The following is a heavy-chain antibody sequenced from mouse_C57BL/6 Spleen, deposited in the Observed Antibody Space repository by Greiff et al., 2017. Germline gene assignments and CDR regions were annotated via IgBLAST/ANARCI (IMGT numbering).Heavy chain of an antibody. J-gene: IGHJ4*01. CDR3: ARGAAYYAMDY. CDR1: GYTFTSYW. V-gene: IGHV1-55*01. Sequence: QVQLQQPGAELVKPGASVKMSCKASGYTFTSYWITWVKQRPGQGLECIGDIYPGSGSTNYNEKFKSKATLTVDTSSSTAYMQLSSLTSEESAVYYCARGAAYYAMDYWGQGTSVTVSS. CDR2: IYPGSGST.